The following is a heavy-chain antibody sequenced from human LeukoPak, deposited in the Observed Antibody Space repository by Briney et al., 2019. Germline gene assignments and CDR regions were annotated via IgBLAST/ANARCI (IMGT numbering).Heavy chain of an antibody. D-gene: IGHD2-8*02. CDR3: AGRDYAAWCDP. J-gene: IGHJ5*02. CDR1: RASNPIGAYC. CDR2: VYYSGTI. Sequence: SETLSLTFICPRASNPIGAYCWPWLRQPPGKGLEWIGSVYYSGTINYNPSLKGRVSISRDMSKNQFSLNLNSVNATDTAVYYCAGRDYAAWCDPWGQGTLVTVSS. V-gene: IGHV4-39*07.